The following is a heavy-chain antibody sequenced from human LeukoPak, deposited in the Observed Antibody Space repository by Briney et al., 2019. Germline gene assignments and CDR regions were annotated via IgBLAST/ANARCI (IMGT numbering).Heavy chain of an antibody. Sequence: GSSVKVSCKASGGTFTSYAISWVRQAPGQGLEWMGWINPNSGGTNYAQKFQGWVTMTRDTSISTAYMELSRLRSDDTAVYYCATSGEIYGMDVWGQGTTVTVSS. J-gene: IGHJ6*02. V-gene: IGHV1-2*04. CDR2: INPNSGGT. CDR1: GGTFTSYA. D-gene: IGHD3-10*01. CDR3: ATSGEIYGMDV.